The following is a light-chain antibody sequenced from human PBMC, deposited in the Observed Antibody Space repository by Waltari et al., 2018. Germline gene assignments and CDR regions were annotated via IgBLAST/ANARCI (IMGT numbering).Light chain of an antibody. CDR3: QSADSSGTYVE. CDR1: ALPIPY. V-gene: IGLV3-25*03. CDR2: KDT. J-gene: IGLJ2*01. Sequence: SYELTQPPSVSVSPGQTARFTCPGDALPIPYAHWYQQKPGQAPVLVIYKDTERPSGIPERFSGSSSGTTVTLTISGVRAEDEADYYCQSADSSGTYVEFGGGTKLTV.